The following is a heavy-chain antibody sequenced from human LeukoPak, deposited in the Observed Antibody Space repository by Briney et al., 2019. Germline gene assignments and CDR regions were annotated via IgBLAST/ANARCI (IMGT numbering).Heavy chain of an antibody. Sequence: GESLKISCKGSGYSFTNYWIGWVRQMPGKGLEWMGIIYPGDSDTRYSPSFQGQVTISADKSINTAYLQWSSLKASDTAMYYCTTTMFRGLIITQFDYWGQGTLVTVSS. CDR2: IYPGDSDT. CDR1: GYSFTNYW. D-gene: IGHD3-10*01. V-gene: IGHV5-51*01. CDR3: TTTMFRGLIITQFDY. J-gene: IGHJ4*02.